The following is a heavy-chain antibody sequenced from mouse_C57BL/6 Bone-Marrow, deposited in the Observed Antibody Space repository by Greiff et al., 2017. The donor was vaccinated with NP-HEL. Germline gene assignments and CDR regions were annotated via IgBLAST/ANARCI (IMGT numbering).Heavy chain of an antibody. V-gene: IGHV1-64*01. Sequence: VQLQQPGAELVKPGASVKLSCKASGYTFTSYWMHWVKQRPGQGLEWIGMIHPNSGSTDYNEKFKSKATLTVDKSSSPAYMQLSSLTSEDAAVYYGARDSCYAMDYWGQGTSVTVSS. D-gene: IGHD2-12*01. J-gene: IGHJ4*01. CDR3: ARDSCYAMDY. CDR2: IHPNSGST. CDR1: GYTFTSYW.